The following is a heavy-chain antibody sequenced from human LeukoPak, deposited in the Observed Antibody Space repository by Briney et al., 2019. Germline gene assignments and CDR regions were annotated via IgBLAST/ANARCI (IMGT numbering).Heavy chain of an antibody. CDR3: ARLYYYDSSGYYQTPDY. CDR2: IYYSGSP. J-gene: IGHJ4*02. D-gene: IGHD3-22*01. V-gene: IGHV4-39*01. Sequence: PETLSLTCTVSGGSISSSSYYWGWIRQPPGKGLEWIGSIYYSGSPYYNPSLKSRVTISVDTSKNQFSLKLSSVTAADTAVYYCARLYYYDSSGYYQTPDYWGQGTLVTVSS. CDR1: GGSISSSSYY.